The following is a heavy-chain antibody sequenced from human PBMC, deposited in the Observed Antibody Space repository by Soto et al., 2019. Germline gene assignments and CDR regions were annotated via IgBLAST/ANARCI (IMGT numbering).Heavy chain of an antibody. CDR2: ISTGNGNK. CDR3: AKCSQMWTPDY. Sequence: YERKCGWPAPGQRLEWMGWISTGNGNKKYSQKFQGRVTITRDTSATTAYMELSSLRSEDTAVYYCAKCSQMWTPDYWGQGTLVTVSS. V-gene: IGHV1-3*04. J-gene: IGHJ4*02. CDR1: YE. D-gene: IGHD3-10*02.